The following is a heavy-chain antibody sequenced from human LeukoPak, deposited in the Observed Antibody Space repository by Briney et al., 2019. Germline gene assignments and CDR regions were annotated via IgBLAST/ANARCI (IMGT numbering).Heavy chain of an antibody. CDR1: GFTFTSSA. Sequence: GTSVKVSCKASGFTFTSSAVQWVRQARGQRLEWIGWIVVGSGNTNCAQKFQERVTITRDMSTSTAYMELSSLRSEDTAVYYCAAVFAAAGTYYYYYGMDVWGKGTTVTVSS. CDR2: IVVGSGNT. V-gene: IGHV1-58*01. J-gene: IGHJ6*04. CDR3: AAVFAAAGTYYYYYGMDV. D-gene: IGHD6-13*01.